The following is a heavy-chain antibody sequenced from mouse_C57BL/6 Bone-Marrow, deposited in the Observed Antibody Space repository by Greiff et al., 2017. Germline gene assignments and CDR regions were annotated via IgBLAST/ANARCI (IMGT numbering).Heavy chain of an antibody. V-gene: IGHV14-4*01. CDR2: IDPENGDT. D-gene: IGHD1-1*01. J-gene: IGHJ4*01. CDR1: GFNIKDDY. CDR3: TTYGSSSYYYAMDY. Sequence: EVQLQQSGAELVRPGASVKLSCTASGFNIKDDYMHWVKQRPEQGLEWIGWIDPENGDTEYASKFQGKATITADTSSNPAYLQLSSLTSEDTAVYYCTTYGSSSYYYAMDYWGQGTSVTVSS.